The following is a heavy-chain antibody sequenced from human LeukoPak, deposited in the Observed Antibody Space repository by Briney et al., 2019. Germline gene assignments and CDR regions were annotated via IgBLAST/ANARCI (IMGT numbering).Heavy chain of an antibody. CDR3: ARADAVETVTNIVFDY. CDR1: GYTFTSYY. D-gene: IGHD5-12*01. V-gene: IGHV1-2*02. J-gene: IGHJ4*02. Sequence: ASVKVSCKASGYTFTSYYVNWVRQAPGQGLEWMGRMNPNNGDTNYARKFQGRVTMTGDTSISTAYMEMTRLRYDDSAVYFCARADAVETVTNIVFDYWGQGTRVTVS. CDR2: MNPNNGDT.